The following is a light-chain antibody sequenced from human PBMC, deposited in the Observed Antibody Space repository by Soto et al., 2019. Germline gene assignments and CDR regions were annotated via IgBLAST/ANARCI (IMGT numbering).Light chain of an antibody. Sequence: DIILTQSPATLSLSPGERATLSCGASQSVSSSYVAWYQHRPGLAPRLLIHDASSRATGIPDRFSGSASGADFTLTIDRLEPEDFAVYYCQLYGTSPPFGQGTRLEI. CDR1: QSVSSSY. CDR3: QLYGTSPP. V-gene: IGKV3D-20*01. J-gene: IGKJ5*01. CDR2: DAS.